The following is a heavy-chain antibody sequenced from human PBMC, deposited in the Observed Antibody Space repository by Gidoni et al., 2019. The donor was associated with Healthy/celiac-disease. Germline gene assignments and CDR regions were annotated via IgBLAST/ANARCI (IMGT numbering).Heavy chain of an antibody. V-gene: IGHV4-31*03. D-gene: IGHD2-2*01. CDR2: IYYSGST. CDR3: ARAAAYDYSTFDP. Sequence: QVQLQESGTGLVKPSQTLSLTCTVAGGSSSSGGYYWSWIRQHPGKGLEWIGYIYYSGSTYSHPSLQSRVTISVATSKNQFSLKLSSVTAADTAVYYCARAAAYDYSTFDPWGQGTLVTVSS. CDR1: GGSSSSGGYY. J-gene: IGHJ5*02.